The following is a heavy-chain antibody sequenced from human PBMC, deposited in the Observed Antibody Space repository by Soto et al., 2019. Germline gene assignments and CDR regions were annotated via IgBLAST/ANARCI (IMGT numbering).Heavy chain of an antibody. CDR2: IYYSGST. Sequence: SETLSLTCTVSGGSISSYYWSWIRQPPGKGLEWIGYIYYSGSTNYNPSLKSRVTISVDTSKSQFSLKLSSVTAADTAVYYCAREGSSSWYNWFDPWGQGTLVTVSS. D-gene: IGHD6-13*01. CDR1: GGSISSYY. V-gene: IGHV4-59*01. CDR3: AREGSSSWYNWFDP. J-gene: IGHJ5*02.